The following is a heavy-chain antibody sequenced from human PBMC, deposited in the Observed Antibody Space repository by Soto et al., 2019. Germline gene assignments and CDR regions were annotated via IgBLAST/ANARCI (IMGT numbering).Heavy chain of an antibody. V-gene: IGHV4-59*01. CDR1: GGSISSYY. D-gene: IGHD7-27*01. CDR3: ARGANWGSDDY. CDR2: IYYSGST. Sequence: SETLSLTCTASGGSISSYYWSWIRQPPGKGLEWIGYIYYSGSTNYNPSLKSRVTISVDTSKNQFSLKLSSVTAADTAVYYCARGANWGSDDYWGQGTLVTVSS. J-gene: IGHJ4*02.